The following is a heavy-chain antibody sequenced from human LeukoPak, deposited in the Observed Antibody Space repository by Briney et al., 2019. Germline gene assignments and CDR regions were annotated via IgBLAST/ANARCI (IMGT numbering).Heavy chain of an antibody. D-gene: IGHD2-2*01. CDR3: AREDVVVPANYYYYYGMDV. CDR1: GGTSFSYG. CDR2: IIPILGIA. V-gene: IGHV1-69*04. J-gene: IGHJ6*02. Sequence: ASVKVSCKASGGTSFSYGISWVRQAPGEGLKWMGRIIPILGIANYAQKFQGRVTITADKSTSTAYMELSSLRSEDTAVYYCAREDVVVPANYYYYYGMDVWGQGTTVTVSS.